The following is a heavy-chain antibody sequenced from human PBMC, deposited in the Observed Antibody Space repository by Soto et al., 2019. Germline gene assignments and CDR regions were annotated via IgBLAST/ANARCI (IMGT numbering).Heavy chain of an antibody. V-gene: IGHV3-30*18. D-gene: IGHD3-22*01. J-gene: IGHJ4*02. CDR2: ISYDGSKE. CDR1: GGSINS. CDR3: AKDLDYESSVYYGNPFFDQ. Sequence: PSETLSLTCTVSGGSINSNNYYWAWIRQPPGKGLEWVAVISYDGSKEYYADSVKGRFTISRDNSKNTLFLQMNSLRAEDTAVYYCAKDLDYESSVYYGNPFFDQWGQGTLVTVSS.